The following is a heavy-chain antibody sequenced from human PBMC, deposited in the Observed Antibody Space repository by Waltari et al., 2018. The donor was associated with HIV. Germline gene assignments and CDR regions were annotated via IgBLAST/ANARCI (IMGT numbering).Heavy chain of an antibody. CDR3: ARGAGQWLVY. V-gene: IGHV1-69*01. J-gene: IGHJ4*02. CDR1: GGTFSSHA. Sequence: QVQLVQSGAEVKKPGSSVQVSRQASGGTFSSHATSWVGQAPGQGLEWMGGIIPIFGTANYAQKFQGRVTITADESTSTAYMELSSLRSEDTAVYYCARGAGQWLVYWGQGTLVTVSS. D-gene: IGHD6-19*01. CDR2: IIPIFGTA.